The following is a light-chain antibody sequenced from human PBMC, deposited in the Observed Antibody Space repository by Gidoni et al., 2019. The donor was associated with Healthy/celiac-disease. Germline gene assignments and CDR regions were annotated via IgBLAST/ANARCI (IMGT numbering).Light chain of an antibody. CDR1: QGISSY. J-gene: IGKJ4*01. V-gene: IGKV1-9*01. CDR3: QQLGA. CDR2: AAS. Sequence: IQLTQSPSSLSASVGDRVTITCRASQGISSYLAWYQQKPGKAPKLLIYAASTLQSGVPSRCSGSGFGTDFTLTISSLQPEDFATYYCQQLGAFGGGTKVEIK.